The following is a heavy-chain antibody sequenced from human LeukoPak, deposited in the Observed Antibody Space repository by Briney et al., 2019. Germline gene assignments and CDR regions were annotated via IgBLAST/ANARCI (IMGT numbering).Heavy chain of an antibody. D-gene: IGHD3-3*01. J-gene: IGHJ4*02. Sequence: ASVKVSCKTSGGTFSSYGISWVRQAPGQGLEWMGGISPIFGTANYAQTFQGRVTITADESTSTAYMELSSLRSEDTAVYYCAKRVNWGQGTLVTVSS. CDR3: AKRVN. V-gene: IGHV1-69*13. CDR1: GGTFSSYG. CDR2: ISPIFGTA.